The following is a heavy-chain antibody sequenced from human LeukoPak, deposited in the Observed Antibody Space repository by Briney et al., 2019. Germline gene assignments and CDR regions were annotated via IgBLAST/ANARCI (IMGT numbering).Heavy chain of an antibody. CDR1: GFTFSSYS. CDR2: ISSSSSTI. CDR3: ARRGIGRFLEWLSVRFDP. V-gene: IGHV3-48*01. D-gene: IGHD3-3*01. Sequence: TGGSLRLSCAASGFTFSSYSMNWVRQAPGKGLEWVSYISSSSSTIYYADSVKGRFTISRDNAKNSLYLQMNSLRAEDTAVYYCARRGIGRFLEWLSVRFDPWGQGTLVTVSS. J-gene: IGHJ5*02.